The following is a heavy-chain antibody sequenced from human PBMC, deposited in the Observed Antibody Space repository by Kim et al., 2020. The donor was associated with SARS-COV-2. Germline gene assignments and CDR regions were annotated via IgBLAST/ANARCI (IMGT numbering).Heavy chain of an antibody. J-gene: IGHJ4*02. CDR2: ISGSGGST. D-gene: IGHD1-26*01. V-gene: IGHV3-23*01. CDR3: AKFQSSGRYLNYFDY. Sequence: GGSLRLSCAASGFTFSSYAMSWVRQAPGKGLEWVSAISGSGGSTYYADSVKGRFTISRDNSKNTLYLQMNSLRAEDTAVYYCAKFQSSGRYLNYFDYWGQGTLVTVSS. CDR1: GFTFSSYA.